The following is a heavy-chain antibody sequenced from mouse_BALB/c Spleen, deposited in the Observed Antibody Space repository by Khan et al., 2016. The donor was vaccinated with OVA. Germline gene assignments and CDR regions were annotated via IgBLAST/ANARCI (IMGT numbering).Heavy chain of an antibody. CDR1: GDSITSGY. D-gene: IGHD2-3*01. V-gene: IGHV3-8*02. J-gene: IGHJ1*01. Sequence: EVELVESGPSLVNPSQTLSLTCSVAGDSITSGYWNWIRKFPGNKLEYMGYINYSGTTYYNPFLKSRISITRDTSKNHFYLQLISVTTEDTATYFGGTNYDGDSYWDFDGWGAGATVTVSS. CDR3: GTNYDGDSYWDFDG. CDR2: INYSGTT.